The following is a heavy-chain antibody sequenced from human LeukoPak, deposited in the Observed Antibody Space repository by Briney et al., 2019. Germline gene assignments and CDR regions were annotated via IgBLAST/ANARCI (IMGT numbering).Heavy chain of an antibody. J-gene: IGHJ4*02. CDR2: IYSGGST. Sequence: PGGSLRLSCAASGFTFSSYWMSWVRQAPGKGLEWVSVIYSGGSTYYADSVKGRFTISRDNSKNTLYLQMNSLRAEDTAVYYCASSGSGWDRYFDYWGQGTLVTVSS. V-gene: IGHV3-53*01. D-gene: IGHD6-19*01. CDR1: GFTFSSYW. CDR3: ASSGSGWDRYFDY.